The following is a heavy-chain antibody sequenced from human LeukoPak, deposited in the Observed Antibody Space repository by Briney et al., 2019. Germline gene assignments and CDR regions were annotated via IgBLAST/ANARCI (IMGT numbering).Heavy chain of an antibody. V-gene: IGHV4-59*01. J-gene: IGHJ5*02. CDR2: IYYSGST. CDR1: GGSISSYY. Sequence: PSETLSLTCTVSGGSISSYYWSWIRRPPGKGLEWIGYIYYSGSTNYNPSLKSRVTISVDTSKNQFSLKLSSVTAADTAVYYCARQYSYGSNWFDPWGQGTLVTVSS. CDR3: ARQYSYGSNWFDP. D-gene: IGHD5-18*01.